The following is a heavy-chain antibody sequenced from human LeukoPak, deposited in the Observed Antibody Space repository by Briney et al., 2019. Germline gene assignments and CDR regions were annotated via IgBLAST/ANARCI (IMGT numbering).Heavy chain of an antibody. D-gene: IGHD1-1*01. CDR1: GDSVSSNIAS. CDR2: TYYRSRWYN. Sequence: SQTLSLTCAISGDSVSSNIASWNWIRQSPSRGLEWLGRTYYRSRWYNDYAVSVKSRITINPDTSKNQFSLQLNSVTPEDTAVYYCARVYNWNPAGAFDIWGQGTVVTVSS. J-gene: IGHJ3*02. V-gene: IGHV6-1*01. CDR3: ARVYNWNPAGAFDI.